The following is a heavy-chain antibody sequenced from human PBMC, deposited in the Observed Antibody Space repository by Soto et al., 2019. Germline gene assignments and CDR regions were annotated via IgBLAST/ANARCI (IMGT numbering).Heavy chain of an antibody. V-gene: IGHV1-46*03. CDR1: GYTFTSYY. CDR3: ARTLLLYGDYSSPLDY. Sequence: GASVKVSCKASGYTFTSYYMHWVRQAPGQGLEWMGIINPSGGSTSYAQKFQGRVTMTRDTSTSTVYMELSSLRSEDTAVYYCARTLLLYGDYSSPLDYWGQGTLVTVSS. J-gene: IGHJ4*02. CDR2: INPSGGST. D-gene: IGHD4-17*01.